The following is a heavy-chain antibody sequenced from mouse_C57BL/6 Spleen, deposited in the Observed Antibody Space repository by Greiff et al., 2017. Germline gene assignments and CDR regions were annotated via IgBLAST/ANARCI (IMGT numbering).Heavy chain of an antibody. Sequence: QVQLKESGPGLVAPSQSLSITCTVSGFSFTSYAISWVRPPPGKGLEWLGVIWTGGGTNSHSALTSRLSISKDNSKRQVFLKMNSLQTDDTARYYGARGDGSSYGYFDVWGTGTTVTVSS. CDR1: GFSFTSYA. CDR3: ARGDGSSYGYFDV. CDR2: IWTGGGT. D-gene: IGHD1-1*01. J-gene: IGHJ1*03. V-gene: IGHV2-9-1*01.